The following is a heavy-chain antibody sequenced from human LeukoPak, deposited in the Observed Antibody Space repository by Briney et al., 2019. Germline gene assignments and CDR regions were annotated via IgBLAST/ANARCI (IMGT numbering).Heavy chain of an antibody. V-gene: IGHV4-30-4*08. J-gene: IGHJ4*02. CDR2: IYYSGST. CDR1: GGSISSGDYY. D-gene: IGHD5-12*01. Sequence: SQTLSLTCTVSGGSISSGDYYWSWIRQPPGKGLEWIGYIYYSGSTYYNPALKSRVTISVDTSKNQFSLKLSSVTAADTAVYYCASRGGYDSWYFDYWGQGTLVTVSS. CDR3: ASRGGYDSWYFDY.